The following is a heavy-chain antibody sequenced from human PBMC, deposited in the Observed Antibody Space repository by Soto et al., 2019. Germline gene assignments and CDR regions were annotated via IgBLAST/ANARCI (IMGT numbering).Heavy chain of an antibody. Sequence: GSLRLSCAAFGFPFSRYWMSWVRQAPGKGLEWVANIKQDGSEKSYVDSVKGRFSISRDNAKNSLYLQMNSLRVEDTAVYFCGRDLPSISGRPGGWLDPWGQGTLVTVSS. V-gene: IGHV3-7*01. CDR3: GRDLPSISGRPGGWLDP. CDR2: IKQDGSEK. CDR1: GFPFSRYW. J-gene: IGHJ5*02. D-gene: IGHD6-6*01.